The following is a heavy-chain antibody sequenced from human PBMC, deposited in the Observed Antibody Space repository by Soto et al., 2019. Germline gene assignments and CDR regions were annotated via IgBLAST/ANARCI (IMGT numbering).Heavy chain of an antibody. J-gene: IGHJ4*02. CDR1: GFTFSYG. CDR2: ISYDSSNK. Sequence: VQLLESGGGLIQPGGSLRLSCAASGFTFSYGIHWLRQAPGKGLEWVAYISYDSSNKSYGDSVKGRFTISRDNSTNTQFLQMNSLRAEDTAVYYCAKLVIGYCSGNTCDDYWGQGTLVAVSS. CDR3: AKLVIGYCSGNTCDDY. D-gene: IGHD2-15*01. V-gene: IGHV3-30*18.